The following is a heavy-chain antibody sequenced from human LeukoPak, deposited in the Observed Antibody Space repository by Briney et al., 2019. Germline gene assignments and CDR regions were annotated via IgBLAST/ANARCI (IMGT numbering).Heavy chain of an antibody. CDR1: GFTFSSYW. Sequence: GGSLRLSCAASGFTFSSYWMHWVRQGPAKGLEWVAEIRGDEKYSRYADSVKGRFTISRDNAKNTLHLQMNSLRDDDTAVYYCVRGTSAWKGVDYWGQGIQVIVSS. CDR2: IRGDEKYS. J-gene: IGHJ4*02. CDR3: VRGTSAWKGVDY. V-gene: IGHV3-74*01. D-gene: IGHD6-19*01.